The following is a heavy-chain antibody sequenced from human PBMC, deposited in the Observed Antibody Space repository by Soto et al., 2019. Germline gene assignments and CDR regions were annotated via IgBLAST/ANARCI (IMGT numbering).Heavy chain of an antibody. D-gene: IGHD2-2*01. J-gene: IGHJ5*02. Sequence: GGSLRLSCAASGFTFSSYAMSWVRQAPGKGLEWVSAISGSGGSTYYADSVKGRFTISRDNSKNTLYLQMNSLRAEDTAVYYCAKHQKRVVPATFGFDPWGQGTLVTVSS. CDR1: GFTFSSYA. CDR2: ISGSGGST. V-gene: IGHV3-23*01. CDR3: AKHQKRVVPATFGFDP.